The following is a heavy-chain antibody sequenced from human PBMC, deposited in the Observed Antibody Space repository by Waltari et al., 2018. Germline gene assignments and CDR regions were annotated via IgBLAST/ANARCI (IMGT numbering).Heavy chain of an antibody. J-gene: IGHJ3*01. CDR2: ISYNGAT. D-gene: IGHD5-12*01. CDR3: ATYIGASIGTAAFDV. Sequence: QLQLLESGPGLVKTSETLSLSCSVSGRYTTSTRHYWGWIHQPPGQGLEWIGTISYNGATYSSPSLRGRVTVSRDTSMNQLSLKLGSVTAADTAVYYCATYIGASIGTAAFDVWGQGTMVTVSS. CDR1: GRYTTSTRHY. V-gene: IGHV4-39*01.